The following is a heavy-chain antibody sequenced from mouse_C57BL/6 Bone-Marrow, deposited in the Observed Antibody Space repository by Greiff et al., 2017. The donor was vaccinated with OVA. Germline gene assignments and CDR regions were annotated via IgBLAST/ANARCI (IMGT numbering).Heavy chain of an antibody. V-gene: IGHV1-15*01. CDR3: TRRAYYYGSSYAY. D-gene: IGHD1-1*01. J-gene: IGHJ3*01. Sequence: QVHVKQSGAELVRPGASVTLSCKASGYTFTDYEMHWVKQTPVHGLEWIGAIDPETGGTAYNQKFKGKAILTADKSSSTAYMELRSLTSEDSAVYYCTRRAYYYGSSYAYWGQGTLVTVSA. CDR1: GYTFTDYE. CDR2: IDPETGGT.